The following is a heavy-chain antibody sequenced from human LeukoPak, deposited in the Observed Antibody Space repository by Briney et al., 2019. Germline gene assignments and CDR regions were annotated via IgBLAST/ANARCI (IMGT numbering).Heavy chain of an antibody. CDR1: GGSISSYY. V-gene: IGHV4-59*01. CDR2: IYYSGST. Sequence: SETLSLTCTVSGGSISSYYWSWIRQPPGKGLEWIGYIYYSGSTNYNPSLKSRVTISVDTSKNQFSLKLSSVTAADTAVYYCASMYSSGWPPKYNWFDPWGQGTLVTVSS. J-gene: IGHJ5*02. D-gene: IGHD6-19*01. CDR3: ASMYSSGWPPKYNWFDP.